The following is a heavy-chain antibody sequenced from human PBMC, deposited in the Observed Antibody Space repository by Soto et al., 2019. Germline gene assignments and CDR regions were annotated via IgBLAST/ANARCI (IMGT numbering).Heavy chain of an antibody. V-gene: IGHV4-34*01. J-gene: IGHJ6*02. CDR2: INHSGST. Sequence: SETLSLTCAVYCGSFSGYYWSWIRQPPGKGLEWIGEINHSGSTNYNPSLKSRVTISVDTSKNQFSLKLSSVTAADTAVYYCARGLGRSSGWYGRGFGMDVWGQGTTVTVSS. D-gene: IGHD6-19*01. CDR3: ARGLGRSSGWYGRGFGMDV. CDR1: CGSFSGYY.